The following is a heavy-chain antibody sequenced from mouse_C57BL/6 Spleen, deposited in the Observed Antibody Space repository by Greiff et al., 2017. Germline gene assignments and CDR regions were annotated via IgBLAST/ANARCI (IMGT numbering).Heavy chain of an antibody. J-gene: IGHJ1*03. V-gene: IGHV1-39*01. Sequence: LVESGPELVKPGASVKISCKASGYSFTDYNMNWVKQSNGKSLEWIGVINPNYGTTSYNQKFKGKATLTVDQSSSTADMQLNSLTSEDSAVYDCARPCGLGTERYCDGWGTGTTGTVSS. CDR3: ARPCGLGTERYCDG. CDR2: INPNYGTT. CDR1: GYSFTDYN. D-gene: IGHD4-1*01.